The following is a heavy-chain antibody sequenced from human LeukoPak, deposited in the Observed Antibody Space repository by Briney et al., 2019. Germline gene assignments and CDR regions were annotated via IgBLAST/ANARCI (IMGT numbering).Heavy chain of an antibody. V-gene: IGHV3-9*03. CDR3: AKGISSSWSSQFASYFDY. Sequence: GGSLRLSCAASGFTFDDYAMHWVRQAPGKCLEWVSGISWNSGSIGYADSVKGRFTISRDNAKNSLYLQMNSLRAEDMALYYCAKGISSSWSSQFASYFDYWGQGTLVTVSS. J-gene: IGHJ4*02. CDR1: GFTFDDYA. CDR2: ISWNSGSI. D-gene: IGHD6-13*01.